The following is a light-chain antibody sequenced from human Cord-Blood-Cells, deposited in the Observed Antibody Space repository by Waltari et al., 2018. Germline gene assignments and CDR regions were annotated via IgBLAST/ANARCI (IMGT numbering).Light chain of an antibody. V-gene: IGKV4-1*01. Sequence: DIVMTQSPDSLAVSLGERATINCKSSQSVLYSSNNKNYLAWYQPKPGQHPKLLIYWASTRESGVPDRFSGSGSGTDFTLTISSLQAEDVAVYYCQQYYSTPPTFGQGTKVEIK. CDR3: QQYYSTPPT. J-gene: IGKJ1*01. CDR1: QSVLYSSNNKNY. CDR2: WAS.